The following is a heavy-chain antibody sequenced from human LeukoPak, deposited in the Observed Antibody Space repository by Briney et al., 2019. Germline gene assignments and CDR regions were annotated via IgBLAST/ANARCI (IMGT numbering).Heavy chain of an antibody. CDR3: AKDPGAGIETLDR. J-gene: IGHJ5*02. CDR2: IYHSGST. D-gene: IGHD6-19*01. Sequence: PSETLSLTCAVSGGAISSSNWWSWVRQPPGKGLECIGEIYHSGSTNYNPSLESRVTISVDKSNNQVSLKLASVTAADTAVYYCAKDPGAGIETLDRWGQGTLITVSS. V-gene: IGHV4-4*02. CDR1: GGAISSSNW.